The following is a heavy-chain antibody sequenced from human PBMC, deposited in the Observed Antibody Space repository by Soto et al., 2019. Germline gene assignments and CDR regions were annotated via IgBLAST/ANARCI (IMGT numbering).Heavy chain of an antibody. V-gene: IGHV3-30-3*01. CDR2: ISYDGSNK. CDR1: GFTFSSYA. Sequence: QVQLVESGGGVVQPGRSLRLSCAASGFTFSSYAMHWVRQAPGKGLEWVAVISYDGSNKYYADSVKGRFTISRDNSKNTLCLQMNSLRAEDTAVYYCSTLGAYCSGGSCYCYWGQGTLVTVSS. CDR3: STLGAYCSGGSCYCY. J-gene: IGHJ4*02. D-gene: IGHD2-15*01.